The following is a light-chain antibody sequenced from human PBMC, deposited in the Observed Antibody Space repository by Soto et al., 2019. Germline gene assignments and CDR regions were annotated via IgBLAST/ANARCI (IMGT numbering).Light chain of an antibody. CDR3: QQYGNSPIT. Sequence: MVLTQSPGSLSFSPGGRATLSCMSSQSVSSSRLAWYQQKPALAPRLLIYDGFLRATGIPDRFSGSGSGTDFTLTISRLEPEDFAVYYCQQYGNSPITFGQGTRLEIK. CDR2: DGF. J-gene: IGKJ5*01. CDR1: QSVSSSR. V-gene: IGKV3D-20*01.